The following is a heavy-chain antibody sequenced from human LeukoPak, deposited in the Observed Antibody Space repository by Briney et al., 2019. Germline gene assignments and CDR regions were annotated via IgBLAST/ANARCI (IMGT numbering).Heavy chain of an antibody. D-gene: IGHD3-3*01. Sequence: ASVKVSCKASGYTFTGYYMHWVRQAPGQGLEWMGWINPNSGGTNYAQKFQGRVTMTRDTSISTAYMELSRLRSDDTAVYYCARKVAFWSGYPPHDWFDPWGQGTLVTVSS. CDR2: INPNSGGT. CDR3: ARKVAFWSGYPPHDWFDP. CDR1: GYTFTGYY. J-gene: IGHJ5*02. V-gene: IGHV1-2*02.